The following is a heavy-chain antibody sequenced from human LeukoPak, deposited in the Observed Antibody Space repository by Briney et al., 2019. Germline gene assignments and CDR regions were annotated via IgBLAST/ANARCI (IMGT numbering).Heavy chain of an antibody. Sequence: QTGGSLRLSCAASGFTFSSYWMSWVRQAPGKGLEWVANINQDGSEKYYVDSVKGRFTISRDNAKNSLYLQMNSLRAEDTAVYYCARVLYGDYRRSAFDYWGQGTLVTVSS. CDR2: INQDGSEK. V-gene: IGHV3-7*01. D-gene: IGHD4-17*01. J-gene: IGHJ4*02. CDR3: ARVLYGDYRRSAFDY. CDR1: GFTFSSYW.